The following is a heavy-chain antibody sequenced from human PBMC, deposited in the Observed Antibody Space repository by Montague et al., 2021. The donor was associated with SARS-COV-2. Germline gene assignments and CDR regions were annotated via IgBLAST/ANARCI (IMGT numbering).Heavy chain of an antibody. J-gene: IGHJ5*02. Sequence: TLSLTCTVSGGSISSGGYYWSWIRQHSGKGLEWIGCIYYSGSTYYNPSLKSRVTISVDTSKNQFSLKLSSVTAADTAVYYCARATRSIVVLNWFDPWGQGTLVTVSS. CDR1: GGSISSGGYY. CDR2: IYYSGST. CDR3: ARATRSIVVLNWFDP. V-gene: IGHV4-31*03. D-gene: IGHD3-22*01.